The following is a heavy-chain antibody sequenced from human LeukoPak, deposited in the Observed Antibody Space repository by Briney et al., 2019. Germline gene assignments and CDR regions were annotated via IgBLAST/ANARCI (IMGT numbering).Heavy chain of an antibody. V-gene: IGHV1-46*01. CDR3: ARIRDGYNDAYDI. J-gene: IGHJ3*02. CDR1: GYTFISYH. CDR2: ITPSGGST. D-gene: IGHD5-24*01. Sequence: ASVKVSCKASGYTFISYHTHWVRQAPGQGLEWMGIITPSGGSTTYAQKFQGRVTMTRDMSTSTVYMELSSLRSEDTAIYYCARIRDGYNDAYDIWGQGTVVTVPS.